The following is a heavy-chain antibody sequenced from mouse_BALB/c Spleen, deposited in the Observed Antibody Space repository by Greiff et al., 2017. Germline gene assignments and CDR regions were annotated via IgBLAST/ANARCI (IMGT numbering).Heavy chain of an antibody. V-gene: IGHV5-9-4*01. D-gene: IGHD1-1*01. Sequence: DVQLVESGGGLVKPGGSLKLSCAASGFTFSSYAMSWVRQSPEKRLEWVAEISSGGSYTYYPDTVTGRFTISRDNAKNTLYLEMSSLRSEDTAMYYYARVTGYGSSSWLAYWGQGTLVTVSA. CDR3: ARVTGYGSSSWLAY. CDR2: ISSGGSYT. J-gene: IGHJ3*01. CDR1: GFTFSSYA.